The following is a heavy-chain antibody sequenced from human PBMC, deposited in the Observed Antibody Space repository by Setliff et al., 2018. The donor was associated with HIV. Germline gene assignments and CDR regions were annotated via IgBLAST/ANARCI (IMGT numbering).Heavy chain of an antibody. CDR1: GDSIRNDY. D-gene: IGHD5-12*01. CDR2: ISYTGGT. V-gene: IGHV4-59*01. CDR3: ARGHEWLRN. Sequence: PSETLSLTCTVSGDSIRNDYWTWIRQSPEKGLEWIAYISYTGGTNYNPSLKSRVTLSLDASKNQISLKLRSVIAADTAMYYCARGHEWLRNWGQGTRVTVS. J-gene: IGHJ4*02.